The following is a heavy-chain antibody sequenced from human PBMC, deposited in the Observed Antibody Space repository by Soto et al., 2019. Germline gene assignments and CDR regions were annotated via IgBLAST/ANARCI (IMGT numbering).Heavy chain of an antibody. CDR1: GYTFTSFD. D-gene: IGHD3-10*01. CDR3: ASSRYYGSGSYYALDY. V-gene: IGHV1-8*01. Sequence: ASVKVSCKASGYTFTSFDINWVRQATGQGLEWMGWMNPNSGNTDYAQKFQGRVTMTRNTSISTAYMELSSLRSEDTAVYYCASSRYYGSGSYYALDYWGQGTLVTSPQ. J-gene: IGHJ4*02. CDR2: MNPNSGNT.